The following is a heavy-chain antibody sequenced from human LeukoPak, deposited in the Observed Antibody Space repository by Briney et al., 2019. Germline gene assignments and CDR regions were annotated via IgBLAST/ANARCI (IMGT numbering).Heavy chain of an antibody. CDR1: GYTFTSYG. D-gene: IGHD1-26*01. J-gene: IGHJ3*02. V-gene: IGHV1-18*01. CDR2: INAYNGNT. CDR3: ARDIVGARGGDAFNI. Sequence: GASVKVSCKASGYTFTSYGISWVRQAPGQGLEWMGWINAYNGNTNYAQKLQGRVTMTTDTSTSTAYMELRSLRSDDTAVYYCARDIVGARGGDAFNIWGQGTMVTVSS.